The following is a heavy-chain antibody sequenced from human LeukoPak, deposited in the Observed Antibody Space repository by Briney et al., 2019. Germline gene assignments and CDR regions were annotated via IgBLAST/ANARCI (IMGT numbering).Heavy chain of an antibody. Sequence: GGSLRLSCAASGFTVSSNYMNWVRQAPGKGLEWVSVIYGGDNTYYADSVKGRFTISGDNSKNPVFLQMNSLRAEDTAVYYCARASFYYDARALDPWGQGALVTVSS. D-gene: IGHD3-22*01. CDR2: IYGGDNT. CDR3: ARASFYYDARALDP. V-gene: IGHV3-53*01. J-gene: IGHJ5*02. CDR1: GFTVSSNY.